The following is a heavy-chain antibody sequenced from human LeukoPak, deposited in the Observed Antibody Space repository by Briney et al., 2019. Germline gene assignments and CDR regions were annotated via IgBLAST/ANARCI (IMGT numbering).Heavy chain of an antibody. CDR3: AKGPTDSSGYFQTH. CDR2: IRYDGSNK. Sequence: GGSLRLSCAASGFTFSSYGMHWVRQAPGKGLEWVAFIRYDGSNKYYADSVKGRFTISRDNSKNTLYLQMNSLRAEDTAVYYCAKGPTDSSGYFQTHWGQGTLVTVSS. J-gene: IGHJ1*01. V-gene: IGHV3-30*02. CDR1: GFTFSSYG. D-gene: IGHD3-22*01.